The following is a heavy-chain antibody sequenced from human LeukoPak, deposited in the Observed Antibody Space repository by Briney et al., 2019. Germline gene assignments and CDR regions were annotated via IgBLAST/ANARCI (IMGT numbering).Heavy chain of an antibody. Sequence: PGGSLRLSCAVSGFTLSNYAMSWVRQAPGKGLQWVSALSAGGGGAFYADSVKGRFTISRDNSKNTPYLQMNSLRAEDTAVYYCAKDRRGGYCTNGVCYAMDYWGQGTLVTVSS. CDR3: AKDRRGGYCTNGVCYAMDY. V-gene: IGHV3-23*01. CDR1: GFTLSNYA. J-gene: IGHJ4*02. CDR2: LSAGGGGA. D-gene: IGHD2-8*01.